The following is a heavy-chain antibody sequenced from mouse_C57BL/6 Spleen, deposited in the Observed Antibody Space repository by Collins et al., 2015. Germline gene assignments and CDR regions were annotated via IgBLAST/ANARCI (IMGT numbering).Heavy chain of an antibody. CDR3: ARGLLRPYYAMDY. D-gene: IGHD2-3*01. CDR2: IDPANGNT. CDR1: GFNIKDTY. J-gene: IGHJ4*01. Sequence: EVQLQQSGAELVKPGASVKLSCTASGFNIKDTYMHWVKQRPEQGLEWIGRIDPANGNTKYDPKFQGKATITADTSSNTAYLQLSSLTSEDTAVYYCARGLLRPYYAMDYWGQGTSVTVSS. V-gene: IGHV14-3*02.